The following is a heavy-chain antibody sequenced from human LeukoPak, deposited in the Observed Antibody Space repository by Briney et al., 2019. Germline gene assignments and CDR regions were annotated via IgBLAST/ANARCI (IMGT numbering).Heavy chain of an antibody. CDR1: GYTFTGYY. CDR2: INPNSGGT. CDR3: ARGAYGDYAPTFDY. V-gene: IGHV1-2*02. Sequence: GASVKVSCKASGYTFTGYYMHWVRQAPGQGLEWMGWINPNSGGTNYAQKFQGRVTMTRDTSISTAYMELSRLRSDDTAVYYCARGAYGDYAPTFDYWGQGTLVTVSS. D-gene: IGHD4-17*01. J-gene: IGHJ4*02.